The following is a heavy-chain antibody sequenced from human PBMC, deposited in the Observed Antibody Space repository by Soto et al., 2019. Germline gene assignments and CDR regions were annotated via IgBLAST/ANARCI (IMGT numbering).Heavy chain of an antibody. CDR1: GFTFSSYA. D-gene: IGHD3-22*01. Sequence: GSLRLSCAASGFTFSSYAMSWVLQAPGKGLEWVSAISGSGGSTYYADSVKGRFTISRDNSKNTLYLQMNSLRAEDTAVYYCAKDRDESSGDDYLFDYWGQGTLVTVSS. J-gene: IGHJ4*02. V-gene: IGHV3-23*01. CDR2: ISGSGGST. CDR3: AKDRDESSGDDYLFDY.